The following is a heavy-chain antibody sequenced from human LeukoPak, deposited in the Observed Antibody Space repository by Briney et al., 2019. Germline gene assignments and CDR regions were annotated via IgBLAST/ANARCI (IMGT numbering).Heavy chain of an antibody. Sequence: GGSLRLSCAASGLTFNNAWVNWVRQAPGKGLEWVGRIKSKTDGGTTDYAAPVKGRFTISRDDSKNMVHLQMNSLKTEDTAVYYCTTSDIVDLFGAFDIWGQGTMVTVSS. J-gene: IGHJ3*02. CDR2: IKSKTDGGTT. D-gene: IGHD2-21*01. V-gene: IGHV3-15*01. CDR1: GLTFNNAW. CDR3: TTSDIVDLFGAFDI.